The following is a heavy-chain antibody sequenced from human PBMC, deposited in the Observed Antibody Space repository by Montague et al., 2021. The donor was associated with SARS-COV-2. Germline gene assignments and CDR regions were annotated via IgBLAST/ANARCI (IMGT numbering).Heavy chain of an antibody. J-gene: IGHJ4*02. CDR2: IGLDGSNE. CDR3: AKDQGRERKRAFAS. CDR1: GFSFSSYG. V-gene: IGHV3-33*06. D-gene: IGHD1-26*01. Sequence: SLRLSCAASGFSFSSYGMHWVRQAPGKGLEWVAVIGLDGSNEYYADPVKGRFTISRDNSKNTLYLQMNSLRAEDTAVYYCAKDQGRERKRAFASWGQGILVAVSS.